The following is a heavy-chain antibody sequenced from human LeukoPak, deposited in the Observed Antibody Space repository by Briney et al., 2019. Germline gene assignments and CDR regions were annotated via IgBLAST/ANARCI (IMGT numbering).Heavy chain of an antibody. Sequence: GASVKVSCKASGYTFTGYYMHWVRQAPGQGLEWMGWINPNSGGTNYAQKFQGRVTMTRDTSISTAYMEPSRLRSDDTAVYYCARTGAAGNSANWFDPWGQGTLVTVSS. CDR3: ARTGAAGNSANWFDP. V-gene: IGHV1-2*02. CDR2: INPNSGGT. CDR1: GYTFTGYY. J-gene: IGHJ5*02. D-gene: IGHD6-13*01.